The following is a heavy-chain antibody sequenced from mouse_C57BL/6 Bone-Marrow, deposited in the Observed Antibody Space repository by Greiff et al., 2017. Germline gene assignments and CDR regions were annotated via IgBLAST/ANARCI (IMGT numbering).Heavy chain of an antibody. D-gene: IGHD5-2*01. V-gene: IGHV1-69*01. CDR1: GYTFTSYW. CDR3: ARRIRNYDAMDY. J-gene: IGHJ4*01. CDR2: IDPSDSYT. Sequence: QVQLQQPGAELVMPGASVKLSCKASGYTFTSYWMHWVKQRPGQGLEWIGEIDPSDSYTNYNQKFKGKSTLTVDKSSSTAYMQLSSLTSEDSAVYYCARRIRNYDAMDYWGQGTSVTVSS.